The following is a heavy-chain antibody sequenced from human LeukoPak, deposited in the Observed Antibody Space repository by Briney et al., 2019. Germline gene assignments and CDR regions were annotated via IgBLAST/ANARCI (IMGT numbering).Heavy chain of an antibody. CDR2: IYYSGST. V-gene: IGHV4-39*07. CDR1: GGSISSSSYY. D-gene: IGHD6-19*01. J-gene: IGHJ4*02. Sequence: SETLSLTCTVSGGSISSSSYYWGWIRQPPGKGLEWIGSIYYSGSTYYNPSLKSRVTISVDTSKNQFSLKLSSVTAADTAVYYCARGVSAQQWLERGLFDYWGQGTLVTVSS. CDR3: ARGVSAQQWLERGLFDY.